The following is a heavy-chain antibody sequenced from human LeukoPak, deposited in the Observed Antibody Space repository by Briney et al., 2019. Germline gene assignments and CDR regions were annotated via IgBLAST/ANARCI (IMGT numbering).Heavy chain of an antibody. CDR3: ARESSGWYHGLDY. V-gene: IGHV4-4*07. CDR2: IYTSGST. Sequence: SETLSLTCTVSGVSISSNYWSWIRQPAGKGLEWIGRIYTSGSTNYNPSLKSRVTMSLDTSKNQFSLQLNSVTPEDTAVYYCARESSGWYHGLDYWGQGTLVTVSS. D-gene: IGHD6-19*01. J-gene: IGHJ4*02. CDR1: GVSISSNY.